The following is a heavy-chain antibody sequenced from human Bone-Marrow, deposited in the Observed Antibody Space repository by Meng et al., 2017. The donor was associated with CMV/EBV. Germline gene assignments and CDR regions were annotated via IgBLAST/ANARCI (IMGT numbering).Heavy chain of an antibody. Sequence: SVKVSCKASGYTFTGYYMHWVRQAPGQGLEWMGGIIPILGIANYAQKFQGRVTITADKSTSTAYMELSSLRSEDTAVYYCARGEGIAAAVPYNWFDPWGQGTLVTVSS. J-gene: IGHJ5*02. D-gene: IGHD6-13*01. CDR3: ARGEGIAAAVPYNWFDP. CDR2: IIPILGIA. V-gene: IGHV1-69*10. CDR1: GYTFTGYY.